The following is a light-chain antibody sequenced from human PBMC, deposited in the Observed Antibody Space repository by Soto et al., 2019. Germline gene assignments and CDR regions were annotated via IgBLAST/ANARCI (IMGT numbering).Light chain of an antibody. J-gene: IGLJ3*02. V-gene: IGLV1-44*01. CDR3: AAWDGSLNGWV. CDR1: SSNIGRNT. CDR2: SNN. Sequence: QSVLTQPPSASGTPGQRVTISCSGSSSNIGRNTVNWYQQLPGTAPKLLMHSNNQRPSGVPDRFSGSKSGTSASLAISGLQSEDEADYYCAAWDGSLNGWVFGGGTKVTVL.